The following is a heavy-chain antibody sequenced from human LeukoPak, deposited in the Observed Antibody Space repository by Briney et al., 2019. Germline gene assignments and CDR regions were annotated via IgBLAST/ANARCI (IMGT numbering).Heavy chain of an antibody. CDR1: GFTFSSYW. J-gene: IGHJ4*02. Sequence: GGSLRLSCAASGFTFSSYWMSWVRQAPGKGLEWVANIKQDGSEKYYVDSVKGRFTISRDNAKNSLYPQMNSLRAEDTAVYYCARVGDFWSGYYADYWGQGTLVTVSS. V-gene: IGHV3-7*01. CDR3: ARVGDFWSGYYADY. D-gene: IGHD3-3*01. CDR2: IKQDGSEK.